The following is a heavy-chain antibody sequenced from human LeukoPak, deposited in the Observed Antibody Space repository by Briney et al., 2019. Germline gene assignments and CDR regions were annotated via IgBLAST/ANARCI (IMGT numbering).Heavy chain of an antibody. J-gene: IGHJ4*02. V-gene: IGHV3-33*01. CDR1: AFTFSSYG. CDR2: ILYDGSNK. D-gene: IGHD3-22*01. CDR3: AREDSNLDYYDSSGQDY. Sequence: AGSRRLSWAASAFTFSSYGMHWVRQAPGKWREWVAVILYDGSNKYYAGSVKGRSTISRDNSKKTLYLQMNSLRAEDTAVYYCAREDSNLDYYDSSGQDYWGQGTLVTVSS.